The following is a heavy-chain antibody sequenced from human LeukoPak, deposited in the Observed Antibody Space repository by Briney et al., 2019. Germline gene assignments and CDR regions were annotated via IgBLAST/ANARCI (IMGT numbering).Heavy chain of an antibody. Sequence: PSETLSLTCTVSGGSISSSSYYWSWIRQPPGKGLEWIGYIYYSGSTNYNPSLKSRVTISVDTSKNQFSLKLSSVTAADTAVYYCARQPTDSSGYNWFDPWGQGTLVTVSS. CDR1: GGSISSSSYY. J-gene: IGHJ5*02. CDR3: ARQPTDSSGYNWFDP. CDR2: IYYSGST. V-gene: IGHV4-61*05. D-gene: IGHD3-22*01.